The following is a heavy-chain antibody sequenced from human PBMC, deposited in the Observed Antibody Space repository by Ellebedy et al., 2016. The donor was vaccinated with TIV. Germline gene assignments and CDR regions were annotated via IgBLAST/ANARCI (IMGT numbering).Heavy chain of an antibody. D-gene: IGHD3-22*01. Sequence: GGSLRLXXEVSGITFRNSWMRWVRQAPGKGLEWVANIKEDGSEEYYVDSVKGRFTISRDNSKNTLSLEMSSLRAEDTAVYYCARGGYYDSNGYPRCDYWGQGTLVTVSS. J-gene: IGHJ4*02. CDR1: GITFRNSW. V-gene: IGHV3-7*02. CDR3: ARGGYYDSNGYPRCDY. CDR2: IKEDGSEE.